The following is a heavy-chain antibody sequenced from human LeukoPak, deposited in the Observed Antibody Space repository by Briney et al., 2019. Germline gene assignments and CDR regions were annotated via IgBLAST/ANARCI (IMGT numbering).Heavy chain of an antibody. CDR3: ARATIFGPYYMDV. CDR2: INPNSGGT. D-gene: IGHD3-3*01. CDR1: GYTFTGHY. J-gene: IGHJ6*03. V-gene: IGHV1-2*02. Sequence: ASVKVSCKASGYTFTGHYMHWVRQAPGQGLEWMGWINPNSGGTNYAQKFQGRVTMTRDTSISTAYMELSRLRSDDTAVYYCARATIFGPYYMDVWGKGTTVTVSS.